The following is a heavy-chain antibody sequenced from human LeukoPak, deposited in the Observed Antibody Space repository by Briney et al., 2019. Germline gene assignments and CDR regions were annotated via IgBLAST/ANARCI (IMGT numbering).Heavy chain of an antibody. D-gene: IGHD3-9*01. CDR2: IIPIFGTA. J-gene: IGHJ4*02. V-gene: IGHV1-69*13. CDR1: GGTFSSYA. CDR3: ARSYYDILTGYYHREYYFDY. Sequence: SVKVSCKASGGTFSSYAISWVRQAPGQGLEWVGGIIPIFGTANYAQKFQGRVTITADESTSTAYMELSSLRSEDTAVYYCARSYYDILTGYYHREYYFDYWGQGTLVTVSS.